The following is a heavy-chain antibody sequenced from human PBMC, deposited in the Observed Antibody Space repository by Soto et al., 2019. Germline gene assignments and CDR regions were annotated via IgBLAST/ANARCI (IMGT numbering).Heavy chain of an antibody. D-gene: IGHD3-10*01. Sequence: LSLTCAVSGGSISSGGYSWSWIRQPPGKGLEWIGYIYHSGSTYYNPSLKSRVTISVDRSKNQFSLKLSSVTAADTAVYYCAFSPRGDDAFDIWGQGTMVTVSS. J-gene: IGHJ3*02. CDR2: IYHSGST. CDR3: AFSPRGDDAFDI. CDR1: GGSISSGGYS. V-gene: IGHV4-30-2*01.